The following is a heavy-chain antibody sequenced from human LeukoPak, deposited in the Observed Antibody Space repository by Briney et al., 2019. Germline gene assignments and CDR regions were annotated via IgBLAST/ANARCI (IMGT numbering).Heavy chain of an antibody. CDR3: ARLGSSWYLANWFDP. CDR2: IYYSGST. J-gene: IGHJ5*02. CDR1: GGSISSYY. Sequence: PSETLSLTCIVSGGSISSYYWSWIRQPPGKGLEWIGYIYYSGSTNYNPSLKSRVTISVDTSKNQFSLKLSSVTAADTAVYYCARLGSSWYLANWFDPWGQGTLVTVSS. D-gene: IGHD6-13*01. V-gene: IGHV4-59*12.